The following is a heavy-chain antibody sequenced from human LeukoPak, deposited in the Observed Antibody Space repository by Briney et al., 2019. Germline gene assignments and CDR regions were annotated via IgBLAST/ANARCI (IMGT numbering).Heavy chain of an antibody. V-gene: IGHV4-39*07. Sequence: PSETLSLTCTVSGGSISSSSYYWGWIRQPPGKGLEWIGSIYYSGSTYYNPSLRSRVTISVDTSKNQFSLKLSSVTAADTAVYYCARAPNDYSTYFDYWGQGTLVTVSS. D-gene: IGHD4-11*01. J-gene: IGHJ4*02. CDR2: IYYSGST. CDR3: ARAPNDYSTYFDY. CDR1: GGSISSSSYY.